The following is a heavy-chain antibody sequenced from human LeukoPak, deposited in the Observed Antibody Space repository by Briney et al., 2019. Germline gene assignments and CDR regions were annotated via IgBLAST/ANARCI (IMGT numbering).Heavy chain of an antibody. CDR1: GLTFSNFA. D-gene: IGHD3/OR15-3a*01. V-gene: IGHV3-23*01. CDR3: AKVGWTKTPHSHDAFDI. Sequence: PGGSLRLSCAASGLTFSNFAMSWVRQAPGEGLECVAIISGSGGSTFFADSVKGRFTISRDNAKKTVDLQMNSLRAEDTAVYYCAKVGWTKTPHSHDAFDIWGQGTMVTVSS. CDR2: ISGSGGST. J-gene: IGHJ3*02.